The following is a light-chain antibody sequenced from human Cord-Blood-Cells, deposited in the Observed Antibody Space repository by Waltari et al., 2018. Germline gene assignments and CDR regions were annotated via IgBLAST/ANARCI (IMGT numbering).Light chain of an antibody. CDR3: QSADSSGTWV. CDR2: NDS. Sequence: SYELTQPPSVSVSPGQTARITCSGDALPKQYAYWYQQKPGQAPGLVIYNDSERPSGIPERFSGASSGKTVTLTISGVQAEDEADYYCQSADSSGTWVFGGGTKLTVL. J-gene: IGLJ3*02. CDR1: ALPKQY. V-gene: IGLV3-25*03.